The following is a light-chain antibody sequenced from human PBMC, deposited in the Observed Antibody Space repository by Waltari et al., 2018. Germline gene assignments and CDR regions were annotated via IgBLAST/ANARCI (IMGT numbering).Light chain of an antibody. CDR1: QSVSSY. V-gene: IGKV3-15*01. CDR3: LQSNKWPLT. CDR2: VAS. J-gene: IGKJ4*01. Sequence: DIVMTQSPATLSVSPGERAPLACRASQSVSSYLAWYTQKPGQAPRLLIYVASTRATGIPARFSGSGSGTEFTLNISSLQSEDFALYYCLQSNKWPLTFGGGTKVEIK.